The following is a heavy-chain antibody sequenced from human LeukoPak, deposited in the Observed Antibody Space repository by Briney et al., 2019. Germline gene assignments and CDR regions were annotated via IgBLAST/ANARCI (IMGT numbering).Heavy chain of an antibody. J-gene: IGHJ3*02. D-gene: IGHD1-26*01. V-gene: IGHV4-61*02. CDR2: IYTSGST. CDR3: ARRVGRYAFDI. CDR1: GGSISSGSYY. Sequence: SETLSLTCTVSGGSISSGSYYWSWIRQPAGKGLEWIGRIYTSGSTNYNPSLKSRVTIPVDTSKNQFSLKLSSVTAADTAVYYCARRVGRYAFDIWGQGTMVTVSS.